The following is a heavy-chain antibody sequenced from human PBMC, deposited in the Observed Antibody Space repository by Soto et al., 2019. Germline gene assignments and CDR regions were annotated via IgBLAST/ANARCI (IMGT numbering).Heavy chain of an antibody. CDR1: GFTFSSYG. D-gene: IGHD5-12*01. J-gene: IGHJ6*02. V-gene: IGHV3-30*18. CDR2: ISYDGSNK. Sequence: QVQLVESGGGVVQPGRSLRLSCAASGFTFSSYGMHWVRQAPGKGLEWVAVISYDGSNKYYADSVKGRFTISRDNSKNTLYTQMNSLRAEDTAVYYCEKDRRGYSGYDRDYYYYGMDVWGQGTTVTFSS. CDR3: EKDRRGYSGYDRDYYYYGMDV.